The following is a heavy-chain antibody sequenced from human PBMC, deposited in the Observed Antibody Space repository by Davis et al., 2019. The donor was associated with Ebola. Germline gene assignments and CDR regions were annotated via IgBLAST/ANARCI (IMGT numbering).Heavy chain of an antibody. CDR2: IRADNGKT. V-gene: IGHV1-3*01. CDR3: AKEGPQWLVDY. Sequence: ASVKVSCKASGYTFTSYAMHWVRQAPGQGLEWMGWIRADNGKTQYSQKFQGRVTITRDTSATTVYMELSSLTSEDTAVYYCAKEGPQWLVDYWGQGTLVTVSS. CDR1: GYTFTSYA. J-gene: IGHJ4*02. D-gene: IGHD6-19*01.